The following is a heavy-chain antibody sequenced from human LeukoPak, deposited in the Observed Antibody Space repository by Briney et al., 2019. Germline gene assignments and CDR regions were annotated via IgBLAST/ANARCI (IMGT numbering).Heavy chain of an antibody. J-gene: IGHJ6*02. D-gene: IGHD3-3*01. V-gene: IGHV4-39*07. CDR2: ISYSGGT. CDR3: ARWGVFGVALNYYGMDV. Sequence: SETLSLTCTVSGGSISSSNYYWGWTRQPPGKGLEWFGSISYSGGTSYNPSLKSRVTISVDTSKNQFSLKLSSVTAADTAVYYCARWGVFGVALNYYGMDVWGQGTTVTVSS. CDR1: GGSISSSNYY.